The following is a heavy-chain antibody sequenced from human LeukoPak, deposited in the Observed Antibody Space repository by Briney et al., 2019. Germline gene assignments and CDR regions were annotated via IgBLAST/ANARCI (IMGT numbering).Heavy chain of an antibody. CDR3: AKDIGPYGSGSYYKSGGYFDY. CDR1: GFTFSSYS. CDR2: IFSRSTTI. J-gene: IGHJ4*02. Sequence: GGSLRLSCAASGFTFSSYSMNWVRQAPGKGLEWVSFIFSRSTTIYYADSVKGRFTISRDNAKNSLYLQMNSLRAEDTALYYCAKDIGPYGSGSYYKSGGYFDYWGQGTLVTVSS. V-gene: IGHV3-48*04. D-gene: IGHD3-10*01.